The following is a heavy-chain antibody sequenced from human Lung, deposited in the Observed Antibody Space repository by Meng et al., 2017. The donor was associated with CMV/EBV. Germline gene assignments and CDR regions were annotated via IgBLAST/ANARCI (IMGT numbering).Heavy chain of an antibody. CDR1: GGTFSSYA. CDR2: IIPIFSIA. J-gene: IGHJ6*02. Sequence: SVKVSXXASGGTFSSYAFSCVRQAPGQGLEWMGGIIPIFSIANYAQKFQGRVTITTDESTSTAYMELSSLRSEDTAVYYCARDQTGDCSSTSCYNYYYYYGMDVWGQGTXVNGAS. CDR3: ARDQTGDCSSTSCYNYYYYYGMDV. D-gene: IGHD2-2*02. V-gene: IGHV1-69*05.